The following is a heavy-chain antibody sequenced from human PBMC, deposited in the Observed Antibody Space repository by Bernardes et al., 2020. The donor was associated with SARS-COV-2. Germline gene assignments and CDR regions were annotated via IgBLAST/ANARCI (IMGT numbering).Heavy chain of an antibody. J-gene: IGHJ4*02. CDR2: IYYSGST. CDR3: ARAYSITMIVVVTPPLFDY. Sequence: SETLSLTCTVSGGSISSSSYYWGWIRQPPGKGLEWIGSIYYSGSTYYNPSLKSRVTISVDTSKNQFSLKLSFVTAADTAVYYCARAYSITMIVVVTPPLFDYWGQGTLVTVSS. CDR1: GGSISSSSYY. V-gene: IGHV4-39*01. D-gene: IGHD3-22*01.